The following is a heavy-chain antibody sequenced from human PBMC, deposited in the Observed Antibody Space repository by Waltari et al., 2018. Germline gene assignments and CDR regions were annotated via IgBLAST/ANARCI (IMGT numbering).Heavy chain of an antibody. Sequence: EVQLVESGGGLVQPGGSLRLSCAASGFTFSDHYMDWVRQAPGTGLEWVGRTRNKANSYTTEYAASVKGRFTISRDDSKNSLYLQMNSLKTEDTAVYYCARDRYYGSGVYGMDVWGQGTTVTVSS. CDR3: ARDRYYGSGVYGMDV. V-gene: IGHV3-72*01. CDR2: TRNKANSYTT. CDR1: GFTFSDHY. J-gene: IGHJ6*02. D-gene: IGHD3-10*01.